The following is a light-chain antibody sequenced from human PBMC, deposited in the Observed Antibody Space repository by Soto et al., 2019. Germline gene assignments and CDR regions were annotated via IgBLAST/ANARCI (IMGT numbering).Light chain of an antibody. J-gene: IGLJ2*01. CDR2: EVT. Sequence: QSVLTQPPSASGSPGQSVTIPCTGTSSDVGGYNFVSWYQQHPGKAPKLMIYEVTKRPSGVPDRFSGSKSGNTASLTVSGLQAEDEADYYCSSYAGSNTVVFGGGTKVTVI. V-gene: IGLV2-8*01. CDR1: SSDVGGYNF. CDR3: SSYAGSNTVV.